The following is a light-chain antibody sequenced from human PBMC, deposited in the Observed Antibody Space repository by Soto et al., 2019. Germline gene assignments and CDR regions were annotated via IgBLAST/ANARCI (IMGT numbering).Light chain of an antibody. V-gene: IGLV2-23*01. CDR2: EAS. CDR1: GSDVRTYNL. Sequence: QSVLTQPASVSGSPGQSITISCTVTGSDVRTYNLVPWYQQHPGKVPKLIIYEASKRPSGVSNRFSGSQPGNTASLTVSGIQAEDEADYYCCSYAGDKTYVFGSGTKVTVL. J-gene: IGLJ1*01. CDR3: CSYAGDKTYV.